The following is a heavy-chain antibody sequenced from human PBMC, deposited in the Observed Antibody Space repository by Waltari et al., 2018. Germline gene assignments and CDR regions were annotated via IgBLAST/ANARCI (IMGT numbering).Heavy chain of an antibody. D-gene: IGHD2-15*01. J-gene: IGHJ4*02. V-gene: IGHV3-7*01. Sequence: EVQLVESGGGLVQPGGSLRLACAVSGFTLSTYWRGWVRQAPGKGLEGVGGIKEDGGRKDYVDSVQGRFTISRDHAKRTLYLQMNSLGAEDTAVFYCVRNRGWQQFDFWGQGTLVTVSS. CDR1: GFTLSTYW. CDR3: VRNRGWQQFDF. CDR2: IKEDGGRK.